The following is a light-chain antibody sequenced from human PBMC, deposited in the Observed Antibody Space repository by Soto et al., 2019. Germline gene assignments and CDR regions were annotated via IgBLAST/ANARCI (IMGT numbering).Light chain of an antibody. V-gene: IGKV1-27*01. J-gene: IGKJ4*01. Sequence: DIQMTQSPSSLSSSVGDRVTITCRASQSISNYLAWYQQKPGKVPKLLIDAASTLQSAVPSRFSGSGSGTDFTLTISSLQHEDVATYYWQKDTSAPLTFGGGTKVEIK. CDR2: AAS. CDR3: QKDTSAPLT. CDR1: QSISNY.